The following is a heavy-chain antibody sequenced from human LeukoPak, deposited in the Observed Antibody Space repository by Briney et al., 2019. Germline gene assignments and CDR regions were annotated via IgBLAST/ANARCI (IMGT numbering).Heavy chain of an antibody. Sequence: RGESLKISCKGSQYSFNHYWISWVRQMPGKGLEWMGIIYPGDSDTRYRPSFQGQVTISADTSISTAYLQWSSLKASDTAIFYCARRAPDNNAFDIWGQGTMVTVSS. D-gene: IGHD1-1*01. V-gene: IGHV5-51*01. CDR3: ARRAPDNNAFDI. CDR1: QYSFNHYW. CDR2: IYPGDSDT. J-gene: IGHJ3*02.